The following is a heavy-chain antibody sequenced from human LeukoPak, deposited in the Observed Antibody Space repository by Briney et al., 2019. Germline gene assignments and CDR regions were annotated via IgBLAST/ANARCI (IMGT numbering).Heavy chain of an antibody. Sequence: SETLSLTCTVSGGSISSSSYYWGWIRQPPGKRLEWIGSIYYSGSTYYNPSLKSRVTISVDTSKNQFSLKLSSVTAADTAVYYCASRITIIVVGPFDYWGQGTLVTVSS. D-gene: IGHD3-22*01. CDR1: GGSISSSSYY. V-gene: IGHV4-39*01. J-gene: IGHJ4*02. CDR2: IYYSGST. CDR3: ASRITIIVVGPFDY.